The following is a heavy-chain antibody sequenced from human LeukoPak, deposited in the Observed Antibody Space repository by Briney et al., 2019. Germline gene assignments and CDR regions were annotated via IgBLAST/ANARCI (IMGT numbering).Heavy chain of an antibody. CDR1: GGSISSYF. V-gene: IGHV4-59*12. J-gene: IGHJ4*02. CDR3: ARDTYYYGSGRTPLDY. CDR2: IYSSGST. D-gene: IGHD3-10*01. Sequence: SETLSLTCTVSGGSISSYFWSWIRQPPGKGLEWIGYIYSSGSTNYNPSLKSRVTMSVDTSKNQFSLKLSSVTAADTAVYYCARDTYYYGSGRTPLDYWGQGTLVTVSS.